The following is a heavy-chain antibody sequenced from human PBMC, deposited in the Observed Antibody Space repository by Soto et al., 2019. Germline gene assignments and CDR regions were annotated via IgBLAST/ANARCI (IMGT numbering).Heavy chain of an antibody. CDR1: GYTFTSYY. D-gene: IGHD3-22*01. CDR3: ARAIYYYDSSGLSPWFDP. Sequence: ASVQVSCKASGYTFTSYYMHWVRQAPGQGLEWMGIINSSGGSTSYAQKFQGRVTMTRDTSTSTVYMELSSLRSEDTAVYYCARAIYYYDSSGLSPWFDPWGQGTLVTVSS. CDR2: INSSGGST. J-gene: IGHJ5*02. V-gene: IGHV1-46*01.